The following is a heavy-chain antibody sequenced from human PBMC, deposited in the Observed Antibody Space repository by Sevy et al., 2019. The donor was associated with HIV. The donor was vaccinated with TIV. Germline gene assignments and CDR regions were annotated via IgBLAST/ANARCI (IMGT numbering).Heavy chain of an antibody. V-gene: IGHV4-39*01. Sequence: SETLSLTCNVSGDSISSSSYYWGWIRQPPGKGLEWIGGIYDSGSTYYNPSLKSRVTISVDTSKNQFSLKLSSVTAADTAVYYCARLNPLDYWGQGTLVTVSS. CDR1: GDSISSSSYY. CDR3: ARLNPLDY. J-gene: IGHJ4*02. CDR2: IYDSGST.